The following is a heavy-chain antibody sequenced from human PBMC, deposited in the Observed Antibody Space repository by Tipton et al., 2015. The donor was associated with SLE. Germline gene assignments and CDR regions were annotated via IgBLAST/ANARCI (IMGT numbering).Heavy chain of an antibody. J-gene: IGHJ3*02. CDR3: ASPGGTYFHAFDI. CDR2: ISSSGTTI. D-gene: IGHD2/OR15-2a*01. Sequence: GSLRLSCAASGFTFSSYEMNWVRQAPGKGLEWVSYISSSGTTIYYADSVKGRFTISRDNAKKSLYLQMNSLRAEDTAVYYCASPGGTYFHAFDIWGQGTMVTVSS. CDR1: GFTFSSYE. V-gene: IGHV3-48*03.